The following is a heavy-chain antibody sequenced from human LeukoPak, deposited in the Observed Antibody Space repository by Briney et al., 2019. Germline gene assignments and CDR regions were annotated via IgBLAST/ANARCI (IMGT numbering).Heavy chain of an antibody. CDR3: AREEYNYDFWSGPYYFDY. CDR1: GYTFTSYG. Sequence: GASVKVSCKASGYTFTSYGISWVRQAPGQGLEWMGWISAYNGNTNYAQKLQGRVTMTTDTSTSTAYMELRSLRSDDTAVYYCAREEYNYDFWSGPYYFDYWGQGTLVTVSS. J-gene: IGHJ4*02. V-gene: IGHV1-18*01. D-gene: IGHD3-3*01. CDR2: ISAYNGNT.